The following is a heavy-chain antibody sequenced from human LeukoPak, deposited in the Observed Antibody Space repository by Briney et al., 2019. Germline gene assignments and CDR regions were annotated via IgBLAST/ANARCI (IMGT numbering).Heavy chain of an antibody. CDR2: ISSSGSTI. CDR3: ARDFVVAAPDY. CDR1: GFTFSTCD. J-gene: IGHJ4*02. D-gene: IGHD2-15*01. Sequence: PGGSLRLSCAASGFTFSTCDMNWVRQTPGKGLEWVSYISSSGSTIYYADSVKGRFTISRDNAKNSLYLQMNSLRAEDTAVYYCARDFVVAAPDYWGQGTLVTVSS. V-gene: IGHV3-48*04.